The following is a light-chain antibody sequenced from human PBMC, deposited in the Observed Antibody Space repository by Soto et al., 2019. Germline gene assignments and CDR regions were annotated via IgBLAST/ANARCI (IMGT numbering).Light chain of an antibody. CDR1: QTISSNY. J-gene: IGKJ1*01. Sequence: EIVLTQSPGTLSVSPGERATLSCRASQTISSNYLAWYQQKPGQAPSLLIYGTSSRATGIPDRFSGSGSGSDFTLTISRLEPEDSAIYYCQRYGRWTFGQGTKVEI. CDR3: QRYGRWT. V-gene: IGKV3-20*01. CDR2: GTS.